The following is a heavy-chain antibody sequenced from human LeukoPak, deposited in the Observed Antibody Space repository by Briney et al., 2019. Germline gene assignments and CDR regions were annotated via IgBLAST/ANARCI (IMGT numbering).Heavy chain of an antibody. CDR3: AREEVGSSWYFYYGMDV. Sequence: GASVKVSCKASGYTFTGYYMHWVRQAPGQGLGWMGRINPNSGGTNYAQKFQGRVTMTRDTSISTAYMELSRLRSDDTAVYYCAREEVGSSWYFYYGMDVWGQGTTVTVSS. CDR1: GYTFTGYY. D-gene: IGHD6-13*01. V-gene: IGHV1-2*06. CDR2: INPNSGGT. J-gene: IGHJ6*02.